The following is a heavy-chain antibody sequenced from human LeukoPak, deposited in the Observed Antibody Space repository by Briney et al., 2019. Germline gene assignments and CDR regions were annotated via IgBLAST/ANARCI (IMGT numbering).Heavy chain of an antibody. CDR3: ARHVRFLEWLFGFRGMDV. V-gene: IGHV4-39*01. Sequence: SETLSLTCTVSGGSISSSSYYWGWIRQPPGKGLEWLGSIYYSGSTYYNPSLKSRVTISVDTSKNQFSLKLSSVTAADTAVYYCARHVRFLEWLFGFRGMDVWGQGTTVTVSS. J-gene: IGHJ6*02. D-gene: IGHD3-3*01. CDR1: GGSISSSSYY. CDR2: IYYSGST.